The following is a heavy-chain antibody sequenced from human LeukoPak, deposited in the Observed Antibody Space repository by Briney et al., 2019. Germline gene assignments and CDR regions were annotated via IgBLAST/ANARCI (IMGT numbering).Heavy chain of an antibody. CDR3: ARDGSGRVPEMSAPDY. V-gene: IGHV3-30*04. CDR1: GFTFSSYA. Sequence: GGSLRLSCAASGFTFSSYAMHWVRQAPGKGLEWVAVISYDGSNKYYADSVKGRFTISRDNSKNTLYLQTNSLRAEDTAVYYCARDGSGRVPEMSAPDYWGQGTLVTVSS. J-gene: IGHJ4*02. CDR2: ISYDGSNK. D-gene: IGHD3-10*01.